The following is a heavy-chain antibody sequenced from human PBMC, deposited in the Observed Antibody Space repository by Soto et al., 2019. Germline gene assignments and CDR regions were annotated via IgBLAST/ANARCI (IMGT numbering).Heavy chain of an antibody. D-gene: IGHD2-21*01. Sequence: GGSLRLSCAASGFPFNSYAMAWVRQAPGKGLEWVSSISGSGGSPSYADSVQGRFTISRDNSRNTLSLQMNSLRAEDTATYYCAKARRCGNSCYVPDYWGHGSLVTVSS. V-gene: IGHV3-23*01. J-gene: IGHJ4*01. CDR2: ISGSGGSP. CDR3: AKARRCGNSCYVPDY. CDR1: GFPFNSYA.